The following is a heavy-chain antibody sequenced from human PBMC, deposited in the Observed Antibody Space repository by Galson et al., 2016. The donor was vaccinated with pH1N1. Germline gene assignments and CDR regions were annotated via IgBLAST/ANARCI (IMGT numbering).Heavy chain of an antibody. D-gene: IGHD1-26*01. CDR3: AKDLGRYSEIDY. CDR2: ISGTGDPT. V-gene: IGHV3-23*01. Sequence: SLRLSCAASGFTFINCAMSWVRQAPGKGLEWVSTISGTGDPTYYADSVKGRFTISRDNSNNTVYLRMNSLRVEDTAVYYCAKDLGRYSEIDYWGQGTLVTVSS. J-gene: IGHJ4*02. CDR1: GFTFINCA.